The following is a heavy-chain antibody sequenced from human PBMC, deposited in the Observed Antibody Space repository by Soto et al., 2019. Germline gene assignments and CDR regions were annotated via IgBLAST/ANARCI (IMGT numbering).Heavy chain of an antibody. Sequence: EVLLVESGGGLVQPGGSLRLSCAASGLIDTSTYMNWVRQAPGKGLEWVAVISNDGDTHYADSVRGRFSLSRDISTNTLHLQMSSLRVEDTAVYYCAREDRYCRGSSCSITGDAFDIWGQGTMVTVSS. CDR3: AREDRYCRGSSCSITGDAFDI. V-gene: IGHV3-66*01. CDR2: ISNDGDT. CDR1: GLIDTSTY. D-gene: IGHD2-15*01. J-gene: IGHJ3*02.